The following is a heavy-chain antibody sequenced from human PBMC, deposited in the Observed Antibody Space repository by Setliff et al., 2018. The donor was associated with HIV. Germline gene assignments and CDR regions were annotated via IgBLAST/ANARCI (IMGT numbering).Heavy chain of an antibody. CDR2: ISGGGSSI. Sequence: PGGSLRLSCAASGSTFDDYARQWVRQAPGKGRVWVSRISGGGSSINYADSVKGRFTISRDNAKHTLYLQMSGLQVEDSAVYFCAANIMGLTPEDYWGQGTLVTVSS. CDR3: AANIMGLTPEDY. D-gene: IGHD1-26*01. J-gene: IGHJ4*02. CDR1: GSTFDDYA. V-gene: IGHV3-74*01.